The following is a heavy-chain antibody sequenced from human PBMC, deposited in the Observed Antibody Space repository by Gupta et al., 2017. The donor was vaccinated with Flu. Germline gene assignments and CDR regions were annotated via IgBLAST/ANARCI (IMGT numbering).Heavy chain of an antibody. CDR1: GFNFDFYA. V-gene: IGHV3-9*01. Sequence: EMELVESGGDLVQPGRSLRLSCVASGFNFDFYAMHWVRQAPGTGLGWVSGISWNSGRIDYANSVKGRFTISRDSAKNSLFLQMNSLRTDDTALYYCAKGNPQHVVMFGGDWNFDLWGRGTLVTVSS. J-gene: IGHJ2*01. CDR2: ISWNSGRI. CDR3: AKGNPQHVVMFGGDWNFDL. D-gene: IGHD3-16*01.